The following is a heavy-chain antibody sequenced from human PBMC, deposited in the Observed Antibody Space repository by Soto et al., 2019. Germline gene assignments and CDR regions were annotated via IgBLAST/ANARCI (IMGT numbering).Heavy chain of an antibody. J-gene: IGHJ3*02. CDR1: GFTFSWYW. CDR3: ARERAILTPMLERGAFDI. Sequence: EVQLVESGGGLVQPGGSLRLSCAASGFTFSWYWMHWVRQAPGKGLVWVSRISSDGSSTIYADSVKGRFTISRDNAKNTLYPQMNSLRAEDTAVYYCARERAILTPMLERGAFDIWGQGTVVTVSS. D-gene: IGHD3-16*01. V-gene: IGHV3-74*01. CDR2: ISSDGSST.